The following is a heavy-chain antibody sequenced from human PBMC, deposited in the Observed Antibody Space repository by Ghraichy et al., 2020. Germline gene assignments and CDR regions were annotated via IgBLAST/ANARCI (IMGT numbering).Heavy chain of an antibody. D-gene: IGHD1/OR15-1a*01. CDR3: ARVEQIPACFDY. CDR1: GGSITSNAW. Sequence: SETLSLTCAVSGGSITSNAWWRWVRQPPGKWLECLAEIYQRGRTNSNPSLKSRVTISVDKSKNQFSLKLSSVTAANSAVYYCARVEQIPACFDYWGQGILVTVSS. V-gene: IGHV4-4*02. CDR2: IYQRGRT. J-gene: IGHJ4*02.